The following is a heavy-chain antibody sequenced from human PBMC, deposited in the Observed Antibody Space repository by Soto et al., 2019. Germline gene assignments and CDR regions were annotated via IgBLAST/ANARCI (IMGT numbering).Heavy chain of an antibody. CDR2: IYYSGST. CDR1: GGSISSGGYY. CDR3: ARAEWELPYWYFDL. Sequence: QVQLQESGPGLVKPSQTLSLTCTVSGGSISSGGYYWSWIRQHPGKVLEWIGYIYYSGSTYYNPSLKSRVTISVDTSKHQFSLKLSSVTAADTAVYYCARAEWELPYWYFDLWGRGTLVTVSS. D-gene: IGHD1-26*01. J-gene: IGHJ2*01. V-gene: IGHV4-31*03.